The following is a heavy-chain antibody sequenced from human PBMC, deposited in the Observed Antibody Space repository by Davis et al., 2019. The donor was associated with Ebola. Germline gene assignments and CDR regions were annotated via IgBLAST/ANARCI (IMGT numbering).Heavy chain of an antibody. CDR2: AYYKSKWYN. D-gene: IGHD5-18*01. CDR1: GDSVSSAG. Sequence: PSETLSLTCAISGDSVSSAGWNWIRQSPSRGLEWLGRAYYKSKWYNDYAVSVKSRITINPDTSKNQFSLQLNSVTPEDTALYYCARGWLRVGMDAWGEGTTVTVSP. J-gene: IGHJ6*04. CDR3: ARGWLRVGMDA. V-gene: IGHV6-1*01.